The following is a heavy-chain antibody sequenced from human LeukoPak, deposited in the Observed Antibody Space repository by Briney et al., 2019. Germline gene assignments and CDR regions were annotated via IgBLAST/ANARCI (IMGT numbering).Heavy chain of an antibody. D-gene: IGHD4-17*01. V-gene: IGHV3-48*01. CDR3: AVSTVPYYFDY. CDR1: GFTFSSYS. CDR2: ISSSSSTI. Sequence: GGSLRLSCAASGFTFSSYSMNWVRQAPGKGLEWVSYISSSSSTIYYADSVKGRFTISRDNAKNSLYLQMNSLRAEVTAVYYCAVSTVPYYFDYWGQGTLVTVSS. J-gene: IGHJ4*02.